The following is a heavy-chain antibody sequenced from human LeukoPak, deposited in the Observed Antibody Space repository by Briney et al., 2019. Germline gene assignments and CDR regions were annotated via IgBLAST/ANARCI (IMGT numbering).Heavy chain of an antibody. CDR3: ARAWGYSYGHDY. Sequence: PSETLSLTCTVSGGSISSGDYYWSWIRQPPGKGLEWIGYIYYSGSTNYNPSLKSRVTISVDTSKNQFSLKLSSVTAADTAVYYCARAWGYSYGHDYWGQGTLVTVSS. CDR1: GGSISSGDYY. D-gene: IGHD5-18*01. CDR2: IYYSGST. V-gene: IGHV4-61*08. J-gene: IGHJ4*02.